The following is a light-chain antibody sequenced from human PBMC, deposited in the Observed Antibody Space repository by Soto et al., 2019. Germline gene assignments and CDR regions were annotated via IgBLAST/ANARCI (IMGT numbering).Light chain of an antibody. CDR2: AAS. J-gene: IGKJ3*01. V-gene: IGKV3-15*01. CDR1: QSGSTN. CDR3: QEYSKWPLFT. Sequence: EIVVTQSPGILSVSPGDRATLSCRASQSGSTNLAWYQQKPGQAPTLLIYAASTRATGIPARFTGIGSGTDFTLTITSLQFEDFAVYYCQEYSKWPLFTFGPGTRVDIK.